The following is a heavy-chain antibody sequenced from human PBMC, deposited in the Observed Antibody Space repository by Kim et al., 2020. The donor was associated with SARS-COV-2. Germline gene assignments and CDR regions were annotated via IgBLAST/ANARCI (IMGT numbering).Heavy chain of an antibody. D-gene: IGHD2-2*01. CDR2: ITSNGGTT. CDR1: GFTFSSYA. J-gene: IGHJ2*01. CDR3: VRAVVVPAANVRGYFDL. V-gene: IGHV3-64*01. Sequence: WGSLRLSCAASGFTFSSYAMHWVRQAPGKGLEFVSAITSNGGTTYYANSVKGRFTISRDNSKNTLFLQMGSLRAEDMAVYYCVRAVVVPAANVRGYFDLWGRGTLVHVSS.